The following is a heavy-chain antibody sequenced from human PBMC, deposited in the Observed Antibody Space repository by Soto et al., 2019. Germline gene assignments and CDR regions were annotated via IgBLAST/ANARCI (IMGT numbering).Heavy chain of an antibody. J-gene: IGHJ6*02. CDR1: GGTFSSYF. CDR3: ARETPSAAAAYYYYGLGV. V-gene: IGHV1-69*01. Sequence: QVQLVQSGAEVKKVGSSVKVSCKVSGGTFSSYFINWVRQAPGQGLEWVGGIIPVFGTASYAEKFQGRVTITADESTSTAYMELSRLRSDDTAVYYCARETPSAAAAYYYYGLGVWGQGTTVTVPS. D-gene: IGHD6-13*01. CDR2: IIPVFGTA.